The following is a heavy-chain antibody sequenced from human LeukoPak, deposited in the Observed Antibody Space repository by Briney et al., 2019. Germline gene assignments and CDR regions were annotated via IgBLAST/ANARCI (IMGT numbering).Heavy chain of an antibody. CDR3: AKNTYYYDSSGYYYSWYFDL. J-gene: IGHJ2*01. V-gene: IGHV3-30*18. CDR2: ISYDGSNK. Sequence: GGSLRLSCAASGFTFSSYGMHWVRQAPGKGLEWVAVISYDGSNKYYADSVKGRFTISRDNSKNTLYLQMNSLRAEDTAVYYCAKNTYYYDSSGYYYSWYFDLWGRGPLVTVSS. CDR1: GFTFSSYG. D-gene: IGHD3-22*01.